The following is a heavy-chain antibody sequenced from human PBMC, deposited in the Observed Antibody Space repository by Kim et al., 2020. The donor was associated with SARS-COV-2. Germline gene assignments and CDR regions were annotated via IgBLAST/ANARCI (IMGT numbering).Heavy chain of an antibody. Sequence: GGSLRLSCAASGFTFSSYSMNWVRQAPGKGLEWVSSISSSSSYIYYADSVKGRFTISRDNAKNSLYLQMNSLRAEDTAVYYCARGNVLLWFGEFEAPRDAFDIWGQGTMVTVSS. CDR3: ARGNVLLWFGEFEAPRDAFDI. J-gene: IGHJ3*02. CDR2: ISSSSSYI. CDR1: GFTFSSYS. D-gene: IGHD3-10*01. V-gene: IGHV3-21*01.